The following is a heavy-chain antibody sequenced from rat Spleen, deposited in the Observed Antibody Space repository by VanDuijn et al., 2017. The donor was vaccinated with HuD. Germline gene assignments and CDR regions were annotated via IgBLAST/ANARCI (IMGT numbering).Heavy chain of an antibody. CDR3: ARSEGTHYYLPFAS. CDR2: INSAVST. J-gene: IGHJ3*01. CDR1: GYSITSSYR. V-gene: IGHV3-3*01. D-gene: IGHD1-12*02. Sequence: EVQLQESGPGLVKPSQSLALTCSVTGYSITSSYRWNWIRKFPGNKLEWMGYINSAVSTNYNPSLKSRISITRDTSKNQFFLQLSSVTTEDTATYYCARSEGTHYYLPFASWVQGTLVTVSS.